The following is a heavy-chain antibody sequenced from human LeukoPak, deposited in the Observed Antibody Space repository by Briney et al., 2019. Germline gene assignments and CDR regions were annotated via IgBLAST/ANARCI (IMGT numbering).Heavy chain of an antibody. Sequence: PGGSLRLSCAASGFTFSSYAMPWVRQAPGKGLEWVAVISYDGSNKYYADSVKGRFTISRDNSKNTLYLQMNSLRAEDTAVYYCARGIDDYGDELDYWGQGTLVTVSS. CDR3: ARGIDDYGDELDY. J-gene: IGHJ4*02. V-gene: IGHV3-30-3*01. D-gene: IGHD4-17*01. CDR1: GFTFSSYA. CDR2: ISYDGSNK.